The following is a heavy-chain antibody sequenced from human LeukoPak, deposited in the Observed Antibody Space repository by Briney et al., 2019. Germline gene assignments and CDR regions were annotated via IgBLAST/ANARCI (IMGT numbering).Heavy chain of an antibody. Sequence: GGSLRLSCAASGFGFSDSYMSWIRQAPGQGLEWLSYIKSSDTSTFYADSVKGRFTVSRDNAKNSLYLQMSSLRAEDTAVYYCARRGNMSSHAFDIWGQGTVVTVSS. V-gene: IGHV3-11*01. CDR1: GFGFSDSY. CDR2: IKSSDTST. CDR3: ARRGNMSSHAFDI. J-gene: IGHJ3*02. D-gene: IGHD2/OR15-2a*01.